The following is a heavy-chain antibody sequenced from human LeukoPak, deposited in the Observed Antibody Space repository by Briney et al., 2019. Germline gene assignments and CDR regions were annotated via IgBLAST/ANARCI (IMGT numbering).Heavy chain of an antibody. J-gene: IGHJ3*01. Sequence: PGGSLRLSCAVSGFTFSRYWMSWVRQAPGEGPEWVANIKQDGCEEYYVDSVKGRFTISRDNAMESLYLQMNSLRAEDTAVYYCARGPLGYCSTGSCAFDVWGQGTMVIVSS. CDR3: ARGPLGYCSTGSCAFDV. D-gene: IGHD2-15*01. CDR1: GFTFSRYW. CDR2: IKQDGCEE. V-gene: IGHV3-7*01.